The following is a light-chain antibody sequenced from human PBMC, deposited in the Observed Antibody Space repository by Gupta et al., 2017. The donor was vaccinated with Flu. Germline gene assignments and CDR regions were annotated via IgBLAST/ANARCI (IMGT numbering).Light chain of an antibody. CDR1: SSDLGAYNY. V-gene: IGLV2-14*01. Sequence: QSALTQPASVSGSPGQSITISCTGTSSDLGAYNYVSWYQQHPGKAPKFIIYEVSNRPSGVSNRFSGSKSGNTASLTISGLQAEDEADYYCSSYTSGTTVVFGGGTRVTV. J-gene: IGLJ2*01. CDR2: EVS. CDR3: SSYTSGTTVV.